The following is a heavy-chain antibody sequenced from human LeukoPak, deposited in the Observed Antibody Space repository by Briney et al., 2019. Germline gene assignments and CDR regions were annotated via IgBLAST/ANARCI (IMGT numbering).Heavy chain of an antibody. CDR1: GYTLTELS. Sequence: ASVKVSCKVSGYTLTELSMHWVRQAPGKGLEWMGGFDPEDGETSYAQKFQGRVTMTEDTSTDTAYMELSSLRSEDTAVYYCAGYCSGGSCYSGRTSNYYYYGMDVWGQGTMVTVSS. J-gene: IGHJ6*02. V-gene: IGHV1-24*01. CDR2: FDPEDGET. CDR3: AGYCSGGSCYSGRTSNYYYYGMDV. D-gene: IGHD2-15*01.